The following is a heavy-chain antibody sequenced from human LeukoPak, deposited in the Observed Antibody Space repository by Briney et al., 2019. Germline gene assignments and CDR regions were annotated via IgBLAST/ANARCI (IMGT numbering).Heavy chain of an antibody. D-gene: IGHD3-3*01. J-gene: IGHJ4*02. Sequence: GGSLRLSCVASGFTFGKYWMSWVRQAPGQGLEWVANIKLDGSEKNYVDSVKGRFTISRDNTKNSLYLQMNSLRVEDTAVFYCARDQYDTWSRRGNFDSWGQGTLVIVSS. CDR1: GFTFGKYW. CDR2: IKLDGSEK. CDR3: ARDQYDTWSRRGNFDS. V-gene: IGHV3-7*03.